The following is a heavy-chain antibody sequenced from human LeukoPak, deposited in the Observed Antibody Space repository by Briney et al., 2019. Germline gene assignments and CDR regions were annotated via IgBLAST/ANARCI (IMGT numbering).Heavy chain of an antibody. CDR1: GFTFSSYE. J-gene: IGHJ3*02. Sequence: PPGGSLRLSCAASGFTFSSYEMNWVRQAPGKGLEWVSYISSSGSTIYYADSVKGRFTISRDNAKNSLYLQMNSLRAEDTAVYYCASTSRGPYYYDSSGYGPWAFDIWGQGTMVTVSS. V-gene: IGHV3-48*03. D-gene: IGHD3-22*01. CDR2: ISSSGSTI. CDR3: ASTSRGPYYYDSSGYGPWAFDI.